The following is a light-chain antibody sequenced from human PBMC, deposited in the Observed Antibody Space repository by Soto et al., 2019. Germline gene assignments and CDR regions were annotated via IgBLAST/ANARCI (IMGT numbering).Light chain of an antibody. CDR3: QQYGSAPLT. CDR2: GAS. CDR1: QSVSSSY. Sequence: EIVLTQSPGTLSLSPGERATLSCRASQSVSSSYLAWYQQKPGQAPRLPMYGASSRATGIPDRFSGSGSGTDFTLTISRLEPEDFAVYYCQQYGSAPLTFGGGTKVEIK. J-gene: IGKJ4*01. V-gene: IGKV3-20*01.